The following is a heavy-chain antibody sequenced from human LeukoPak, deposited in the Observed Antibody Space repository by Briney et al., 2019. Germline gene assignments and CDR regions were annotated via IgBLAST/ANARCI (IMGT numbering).Heavy chain of an antibody. D-gene: IGHD3-22*01. CDR1: GYTLTELS. CDR3: AKDRAYYYDSSGYYWDY. J-gene: IGHJ4*02. Sequence: ASVKVSCKVSGYTLTELSMHWVRQAPGKGLEWMGGFDPEDGETIYAQKFQGRVTMTEDTSTDTAYMELSSLRSEDTAVYYCAKDRAYYYDSSGYYWDYWGQGTLVTVSS. V-gene: IGHV1-24*01. CDR2: FDPEDGET.